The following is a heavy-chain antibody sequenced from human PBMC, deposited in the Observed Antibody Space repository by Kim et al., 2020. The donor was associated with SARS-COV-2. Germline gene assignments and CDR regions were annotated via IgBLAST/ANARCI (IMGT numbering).Heavy chain of an antibody. Sequence: GGSVSSGGYWSWIRQQAGKGLEWIGYISNSGTTYYRPSLKSRVTLSLDTSKNQFSLKLSSVTAADTAVYYCARAHNYAWFDPWGQGTLVSVSS. J-gene: IGHJ5*02. D-gene: IGHD4-4*01. CDR3: ARAHNYAWFDP. CDR1: GGSVSSGGY. V-gene: IGHV4-31*02. CDR2: ISNSGTT.